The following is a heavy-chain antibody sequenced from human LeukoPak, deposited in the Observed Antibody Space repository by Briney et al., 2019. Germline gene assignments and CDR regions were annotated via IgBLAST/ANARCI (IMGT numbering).Heavy chain of an antibody. CDR3: ARDSAAGTGNWFDP. D-gene: IGHD6-13*01. V-gene: IGHV1-2*02. CDR2: INPNSGGT. J-gene: IGHJ5*02. CDR1: GYTFTGYY. Sequence: GASVKVSCKASGYTFTGYYMHWVRQAPGQGLEWMGWINPNSGGTNYAQKFQGRVTMTRDTSISTAYMELSRLRSDDTAVYYCARDSAAGTGNWFDPWGQGTLVTVSS.